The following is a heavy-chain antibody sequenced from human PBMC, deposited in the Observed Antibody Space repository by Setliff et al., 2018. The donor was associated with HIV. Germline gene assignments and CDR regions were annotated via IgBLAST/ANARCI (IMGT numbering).Heavy chain of an antibody. V-gene: IGHV1-69-2*01. D-gene: IGHD2-2*01. CDR1: GYTLTDYY. Sequence: WASVKVSCKASGYTLTDYYMHWVQQAPGKGLEWMGRVDPEDGETIYAEKFQGRVTITADTSTDTAYMELSSLRSEDTAVYYCATGVGVVPAARVNPYYYYYMDVWGKGTTVTVSS. J-gene: IGHJ6*03. CDR3: ATGVGVVPAARVNPYYYYYMDV. CDR2: VDPEDGET.